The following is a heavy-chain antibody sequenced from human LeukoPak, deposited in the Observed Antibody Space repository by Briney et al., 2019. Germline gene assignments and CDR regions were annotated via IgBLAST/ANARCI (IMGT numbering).Heavy chain of an antibody. V-gene: IGHV3-53*01. D-gene: IGHD1-1*01. Sequence: GGSLRLSRAASGFTVSSNYMSWVRQAPGKGLEWVSVIYSGGSTYYADSVKGRFTISRDSSKNTLYLQMNSLRAEDTAVYYCAKQTRTTTAPDYWGQGTLVTVSS. J-gene: IGHJ4*02. CDR3: AKQTRTTTAPDY. CDR1: GFTVSSNY. CDR2: IYSGGST.